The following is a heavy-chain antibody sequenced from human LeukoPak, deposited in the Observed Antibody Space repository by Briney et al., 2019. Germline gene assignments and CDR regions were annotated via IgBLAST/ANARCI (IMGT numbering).Heavy chain of an antibody. CDR1: GFTVSSNY. D-gene: IGHD3-3*01. CDR3: ARTHTIFGVVTYFDY. V-gene: IGHV3-66*02. J-gene: IGHJ4*02. CDR2: IYSGGST. Sequence: GGSLRLSCAASGFTVSSNYMSWVRQAPWKGLEWVSIIYSGGSTYYADSVKGRFTISRDNSKNTLYLQMNSLRAEDTAMYYCARTHTIFGVVTYFDYWGQGTLVTVSS.